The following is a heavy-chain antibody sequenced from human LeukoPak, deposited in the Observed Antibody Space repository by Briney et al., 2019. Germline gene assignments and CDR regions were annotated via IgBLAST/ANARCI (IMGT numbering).Heavy chain of an antibody. CDR2: IYTSGST. Sequence: MPSETLSLTCTVSGGSISSYYWSWLRQPPQKGLEWIGYIYTSGSTDYNPSLKSRVTISVDRSKNQFSLELSSVTAADTAVYYCARVIVARPFYYMDVWGEGTTVTVSS. D-gene: IGHD6-6*01. V-gene: IGHV4-4*09. J-gene: IGHJ6*03. CDR1: GGSISSYY. CDR3: ARVIVARPFYYMDV.